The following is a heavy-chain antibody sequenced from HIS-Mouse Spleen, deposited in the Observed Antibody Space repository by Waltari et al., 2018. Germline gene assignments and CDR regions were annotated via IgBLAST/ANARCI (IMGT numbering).Heavy chain of an antibody. D-gene: IGHD3-3*01. CDR3: ARYSPPIWSCYSDY. V-gene: IGHV4-59*01. CDR1: GGSISRYY. J-gene: IGHJ4*02. CDR2: IYYSGST. Sequence: QVQLQESGPGLVKPSETLSLTCTVSGGSISRYYWCWIRQPPGKGLESIGFIYYSGSTNCSASLRSRVTMSVDTSKNRVSLKLGSVAAAGTAVYYCARYSPPIWSCYSDYWGQGTLVTVSS.